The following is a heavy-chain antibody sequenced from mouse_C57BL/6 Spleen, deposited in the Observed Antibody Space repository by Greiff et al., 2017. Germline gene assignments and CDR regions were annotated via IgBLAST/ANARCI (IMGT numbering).Heavy chain of an antibody. Sequence: QVQLQQSGAELVKPGASVKLSCKASGYTFTEYTIHWVKQRSGQGLEWIGEIYPRSGNTYYNEKFKGKATLTADKSSSTAYMELRSLTSEDSAVYFCARKGYYAMDYWGQGTSVTVSS. CDR2: IYPRSGNT. CDR3: ARKGYYAMDY. CDR1: GYTFTEYT. J-gene: IGHJ4*01. V-gene: IGHV1-81*01. D-gene: IGHD1-3*01.